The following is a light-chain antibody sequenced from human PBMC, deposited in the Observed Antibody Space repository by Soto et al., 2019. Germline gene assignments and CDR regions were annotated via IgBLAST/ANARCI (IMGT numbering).Light chain of an antibody. V-gene: IGLV2-11*01. CDR3: CSYAGSWV. CDR2: DVN. Sequence: QSALTQPRSVSGSLGQSVTISCTGTSNDVGGYDYVSWYQQHPGKAPKLIIYDVNKRPSGVPDRFSGSKSGNTASLTISGLQAADEADYYCCSYAGSWVFGGGTKLTVL. CDR1: SNDVGGYDY. J-gene: IGLJ3*02.